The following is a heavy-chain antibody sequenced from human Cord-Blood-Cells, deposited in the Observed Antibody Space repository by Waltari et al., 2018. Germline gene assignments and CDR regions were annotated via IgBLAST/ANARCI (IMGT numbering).Heavy chain of an antibody. Sequence: EVQLVESGGLIQPGGSLRLSCAASGFTVSSNYMSWVRQAPGKGRGEGLEWLSVIYSGGSTYYAGAVMGRFTISRDNSKNTLYLQMNRLSAEDTAVYYCARVMGATGGSFDYWGQGTLVTVSS. CDR1: GFTVSSNY. D-gene: IGHD1-26*01. CDR2: IYSGGST. CDR3: ARVMGATGGSFDY. V-gene: IGHV3-53*01. J-gene: IGHJ4*02.